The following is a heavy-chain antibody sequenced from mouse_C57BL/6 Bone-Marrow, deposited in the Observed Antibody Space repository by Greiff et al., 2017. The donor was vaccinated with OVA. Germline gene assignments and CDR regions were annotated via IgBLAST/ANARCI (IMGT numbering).Heavy chain of an antibody. Sequence: VQLQQSGPGLVQPSQSLSITCTVSGFSLTSYGVHWVRQSPGKGLEWLGVIWSGGSTDNNAAFISRLSISKDNSKSQVFFKMNSLQADDTAIYYCALDDGYYFDYWGQGTTLTVSS. D-gene: IGHD2-3*01. V-gene: IGHV2-2*01. CDR3: ALDDGYYFDY. J-gene: IGHJ2*01. CDR2: IWSGGST. CDR1: GFSLTSYG.